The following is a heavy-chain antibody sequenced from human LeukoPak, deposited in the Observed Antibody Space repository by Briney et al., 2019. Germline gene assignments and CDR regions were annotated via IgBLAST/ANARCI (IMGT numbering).Heavy chain of an antibody. CDR1: GYTFTTYG. Sequence: GASVKVSCKASGYTFTTYGLFWVRQAPGQGLEWMGWVSAYNGNTDYAQKLQGRVTMTIDTSTSTAYMELRSLKSDDTAVYYCASSDSIRWGDAFDIWGQGTRVTVSS. CDR2: VSAYNGNT. V-gene: IGHV1-18*01. D-gene: IGHD3-22*01. J-gene: IGHJ3*02. CDR3: ASSDSIRWGDAFDI.